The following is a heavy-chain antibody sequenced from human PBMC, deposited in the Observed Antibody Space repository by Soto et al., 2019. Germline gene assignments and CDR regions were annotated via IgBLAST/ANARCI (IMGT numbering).Heavy chain of an antibody. CDR2: ISYDGINE. D-gene: IGHD3-16*02. J-gene: IGHJ4*02. V-gene: IGHV3-30*15. Sequence: QVQLVESGGSVVQPGRSLRLSCEASGFTFTSYAMHWVRQAPGKGLEWVAVISYDGINEYYADSVKGRFTISRDNSKNTLFLQMSSLRVEDTAVYYWARDRLRLGELSLIGDFDYWGQGTLVTVSS. CDR1: GFTFTSYA. CDR3: ARDRLRLGELSLIGDFDY.